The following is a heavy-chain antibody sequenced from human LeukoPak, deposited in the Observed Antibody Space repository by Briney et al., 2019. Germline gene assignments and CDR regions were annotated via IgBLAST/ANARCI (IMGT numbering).Heavy chain of an antibody. CDR3: ARMGALSRAFDV. J-gene: IGHJ3*01. Sequence: SETLSLTCAVSGVSVSSGSYYWSWIRQSPGKGLEWIGDIYYSGSTNYNPSLKSRVTISLDTYKNQFSLKVNSVTAADTAVYYCARMGALSRAFDVWGQGTMVSVSS. CDR2: IYYSGST. CDR1: GVSVSSGSYY. D-gene: IGHD1-26*01. V-gene: IGHV4-61*01.